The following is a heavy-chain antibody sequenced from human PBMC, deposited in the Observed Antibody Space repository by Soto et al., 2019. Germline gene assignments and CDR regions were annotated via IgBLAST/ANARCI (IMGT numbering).Heavy chain of an antibody. D-gene: IGHD6-6*01. CDR3: AKVFMADSTSANVYYYSVMDV. Sequence: QVQMVESGGGVVQPGRSLTLSCAASGFSFSTFGMHWVRQAPGKGLQWLAVISNDGRNKYYEDSVKGRFNISRDNSKEKAFLKMNSLRSEDTGTDYCAKVFMADSTSANVYYYSVMDVWGQWTTVTVAS. V-gene: IGHV3-30*18. J-gene: IGHJ6*02. CDR1: GFSFSTFG. CDR2: ISNDGRNK.